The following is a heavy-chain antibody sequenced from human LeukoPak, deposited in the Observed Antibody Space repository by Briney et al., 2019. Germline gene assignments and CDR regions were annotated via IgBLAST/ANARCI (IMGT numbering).Heavy chain of an antibody. CDR3: ARGPRSGYYLG. Sequence: ASETLSLTCTVSGGSISSSSYYWGWIRQPPGKGLEWIGSIYYSGSTYYNPSLKSRVTISVDTSKNQFSLKLSSVTAADTAVYYCARGPRSGYYLGWGQGTLVTVSS. J-gene: IGHJ1*01. V-gene: IGHV4-39*07. CDR2: IYYSGST. CDR1: GGSISSSSYY. D-gene: IGHD3-22*01.